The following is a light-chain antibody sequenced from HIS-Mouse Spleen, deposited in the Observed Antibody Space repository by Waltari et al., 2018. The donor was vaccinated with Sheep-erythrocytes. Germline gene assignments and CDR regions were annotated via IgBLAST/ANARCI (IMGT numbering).Light chain of an antibody. Sequence: QSALTQPRSVSGSPGQSVTISCTGTSSDVGGYNYVPWYQQHPGKAPKLMIYDVSKRPSGVPDRFSGSKSGNTASLTFSGLQAEDEADYYCCSYAGSYNHVFATGTKVTVL. CDR2: DVS. V-gene: IGLV2-11*01. CDR1: SSDVGGYNY. J-gene: IGLJ1*01. CDR3: CSYAGSYNHV.